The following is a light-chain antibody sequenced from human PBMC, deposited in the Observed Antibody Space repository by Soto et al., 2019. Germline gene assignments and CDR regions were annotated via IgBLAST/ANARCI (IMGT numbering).Light chain of an antibody. Sequence: EIVLTQSPATLSLSPGERATLSCRASQRVSSYLAWYQQKPGQAPRLLIYDASNRATGIPARFSGGGSGTDFTLTISSLEPEDFALYYCQQRSTWPTFGQGTKVDIK. CDR2: DAS. CDR3: QQRSTWPT. V-gene: IGKV3-11*01. J-gene: IGKJ1*01. CDR1: QRVSSY.